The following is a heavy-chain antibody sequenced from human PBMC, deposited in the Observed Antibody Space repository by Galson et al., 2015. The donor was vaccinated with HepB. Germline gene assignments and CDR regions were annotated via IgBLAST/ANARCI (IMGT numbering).Heavy chain of an antibody. J-gene: IGHJ6*03. CDR1: GFSLSTTGVG. Sequence: PALVKPTQTLTLACTFSGFSLSTTGVGVGWIRQPPGMALEWLALVYWDDAKRYSPSLRSRLTITKDTSKNQVVLTMTNMDPMDTATYYCAHSRMTDYYYFMDVWGKGTTVTVSS. D-gene: IGHD2-8*01. V-gene: IGHV2-5*02. CDR3: AHSRMTDYYYFMDV. CDR2: VYWDDAK.